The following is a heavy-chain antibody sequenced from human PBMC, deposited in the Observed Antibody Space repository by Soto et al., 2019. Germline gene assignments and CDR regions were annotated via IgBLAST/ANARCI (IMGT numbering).Heavy chain of an antibody. V-gene: IGHV3-23*01. CDR2: ISATGGST. D-gene: IGHD2-2*01. J-gene: IGHJ5*02. Sequence: EVQLLESGGGLVQPGGSLRLSCAASGFTFSNSAMSWVRQAPGKGLEWVSGISATGGSTYYADSVKGRFTISRDNSRNTLYLQMNSLRAEDTAFYSCEKGGYCTSIRCPSWFDPWGQGTLVTVSS. CDR3: EKGGYCTSIRCPSWFDP. CDR1: GFTFSNSA.